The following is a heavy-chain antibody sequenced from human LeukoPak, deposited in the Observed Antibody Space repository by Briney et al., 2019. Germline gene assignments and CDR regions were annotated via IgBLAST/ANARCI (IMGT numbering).Heavy chain of an antibody. CDR3: ARSTIAVAYGMDV. Sequence: GGPLSLSCAPSGLTSRGYDRFWSRQATEKGLEWVSGIGTTGDTYYAGSVKGRFTISRENARNSLYLQMNSLIAGDTAVYYCARSTIAVAYGMDVWGQGTTVTVSS. CDR2: IGTTGDT. CDR1: GLTSRGYD. J-gene: IGHJ6*02. V-gene: IGHV3-13*04. D-gene: IGHD6-19*01.